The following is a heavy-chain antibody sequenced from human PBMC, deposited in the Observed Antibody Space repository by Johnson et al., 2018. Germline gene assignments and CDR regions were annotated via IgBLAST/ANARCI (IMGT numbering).Heavy chain of an antibody. CDR3: TTGLWFGELLSVDV. J-gene: IGHJ6*02. V-gene: IGHV3-15*01. CDR1: GFTFSNAW. D-gene: IGHD3-10*01. CDR2: IKSKTDGGTT. Sequence: EVQLVETGGGLVQPGGSLRLSCAASGFTFSNAWMSWVRQAPGKGLEWVGRIKSKTDGGTTDYAAPVKGRFTISRDDSKSTAYLQMNSLKSEDTAVYYCTTGLWFGELLSVDVWGQGTTVTVSS.